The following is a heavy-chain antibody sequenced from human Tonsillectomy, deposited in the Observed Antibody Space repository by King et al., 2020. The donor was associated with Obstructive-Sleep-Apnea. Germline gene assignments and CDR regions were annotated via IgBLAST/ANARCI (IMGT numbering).Heavy chain of an antibody. J-gene: IGHJ4*02. CDR3: ARADSSGWYSRAFDY. CDR1: GFTFSSYA. CDR2: ISYDGSNK. D-gene: IGHD6-19*01. Sequence: VQLVESGGGVVQPGRSLRLSCAASGFTFSSYAMHWVRQAPGKGLEWVAVISYDGSNKYYADSVKGRFTISRDNSKNTLYLQMNSLRAEDTAVYYCARADSSGWYSRAFDYWGQGTLVTVSS. V-gene: IGHV3-30-3*01.